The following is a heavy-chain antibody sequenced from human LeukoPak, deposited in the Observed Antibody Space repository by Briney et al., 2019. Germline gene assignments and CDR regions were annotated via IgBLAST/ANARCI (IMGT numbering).Heavy chain of an antibody. CDR1: GFTFSSYG. CDR2: IRYDGSNK. J-gene: IGHJ4*02. V-gene: IGHV3-30*02. CDR3: AKDRVGSSGYYFDY. D-gene: IGHD3-22*01. Sequence: GGSLRLSCAASGFTFSSYGMHWVRQAPGKGLEWVAFIRYDGSNKYYADSVKGRFTISRDNSKNTLYLQMNSLRAEDTAVYYCAKDRVGSSGYYFDYWGQGTLVTVSS.